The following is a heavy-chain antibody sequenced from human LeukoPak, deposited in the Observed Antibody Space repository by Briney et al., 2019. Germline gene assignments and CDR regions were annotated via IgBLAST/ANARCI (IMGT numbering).Heavy chain of an antibody. V-gene: IGHV1-69*13. J-gene: IGHJ4*02. D-gene: IGHD2-2*01. CDR1: GGTFSSYA. CDR3: ARDVGEYCSSTNCYASHY. Sequence: SVKLSCKASGGTFSSYAIIWVRQAPGQGLEWMGGIIPIFVTANYAQKFQGRVTITADESTSTAYMELSSLRSDDTAVYYCARDVGEYCSSTNCYASHYWGQGTLVTVSS. CDR2: IIPIFVTA.